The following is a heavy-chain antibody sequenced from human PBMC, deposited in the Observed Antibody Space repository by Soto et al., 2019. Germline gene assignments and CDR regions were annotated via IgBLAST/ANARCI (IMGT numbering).Heavy chain of an antibody. D-gene: IGHD5-18*01. V-gene: IGHV3-30-3*01. CDR3: ARPNTAMAYYYYYYGMDV. Sequence: PGGSLRLSCAASGFTVSSYAMHWVRQAPGKGLEWVAVISYDGSNKYYADSVKGRFTISRDNSKNTLYLQMNSLRAEDTAVYYCARPNTAMAYYYYYYGMDVWGQGTTVTVSS. CDR1: GFTVSSYA. CDR2: ISYDGSNK. J-gene: IGHJ6*02.